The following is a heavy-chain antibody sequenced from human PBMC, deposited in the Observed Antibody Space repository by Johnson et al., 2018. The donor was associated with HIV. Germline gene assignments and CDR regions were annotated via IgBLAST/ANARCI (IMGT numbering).Heavy chain of an antibody. D-gene: IGHD2/OR15-2a*01. V-gene: IGHV3-30-3*01. CDR1: GFTFSSYA. CDR2: ISYDGSSK. Sequence: VQLVESGGGVVQPGRSLRLSCAASGFTFSSYAMHWVRQAPGKGLEWVAVISYDGSSKYYADSVKGRFTISRDNSKNTLFLQMDTLRAGDTAVYYCARDKYYLTAITGSAFDIWGQGTMVTVSS. CDR3: ARDKYYLTAITGSAFDI. J-gene: IGHJ3*02.